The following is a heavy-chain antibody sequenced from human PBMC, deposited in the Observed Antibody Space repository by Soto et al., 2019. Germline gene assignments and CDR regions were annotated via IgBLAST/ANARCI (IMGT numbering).Heavy chain of an antibody. CDR1: GYSFTSYC. CDR3: ARSSGGSGSYYWFDP. Sequence: GESLKISCKGSGYSFTSYCIGWVRQVPGKGLEGMGIIYPGDSDTRYSPSFQGQVTISADKSISTAYLQWSSLKASDTAMYYCARSSGGSGSYYWFDPWGQGTLVTVSS. D-gene: IGHD3-10*01. CDR2: IYPGDSDT. J-gene: IGHJ5*02. V-gene: IGHV5-51*01.